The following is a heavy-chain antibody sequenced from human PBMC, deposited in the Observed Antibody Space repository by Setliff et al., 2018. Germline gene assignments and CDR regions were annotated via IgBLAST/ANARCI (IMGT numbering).Heavy chain of an antibody. V-gene: IGHV4-59*08. CDR2: IFYSGSA. D-gene: IGHD3-22*01. CDR3: ARQDRFYDRSVFVEYFQH. CDR1: GGSISPYY. Sequence: LSLPFLFSGGSISPYYWIWIRQSPGKGLEWIGYIFYSGSARYNPSLESRVTMSVDTSKNQISLKLTSVTAADTAVYYCARQDRFYDRSVFVEYFQHWGQGALVTVSS. J-gene: IGHJ1*01.